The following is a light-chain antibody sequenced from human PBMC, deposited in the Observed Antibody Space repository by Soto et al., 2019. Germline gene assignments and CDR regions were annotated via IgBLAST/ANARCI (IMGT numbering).Light chain of an antibody. Sequence: GDRVTITCRASQSISSWLAWYQQKPGKAPKLLIYDASSLESGVPSRFSGSGSGTEFTLTISSLQPDDSATYYCLQDFNYPLTFGGGTKVDIK. J-gene: IGKJ4*01. V-gene: IGKV1-5*01. CDR2: DAS. CDR3: LQDFNYPLT. CDR1: QSISSW.